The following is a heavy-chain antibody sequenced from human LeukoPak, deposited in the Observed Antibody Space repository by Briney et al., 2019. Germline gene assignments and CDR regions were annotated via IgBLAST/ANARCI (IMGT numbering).Heavy chain of an antibody. CDR1: GYTFTYYY. J-gene: IGHJ4*02. V-gene: IGHV1-46*01. Sequence: ASVKVSCKASGYTFTYYYMHWVRRAPGQGLEWMAIINTSGGSTNYAQKFQGRLTVTRDTSTSTVYMELSSLRSEDTAVYYCARPLTSAAGSYEFVYWGQGTLVTVSS. CDR2: INTSGGST. D-gene: IGHD6-13*01. CDR3: ARPLTSAAGSYEFVY.